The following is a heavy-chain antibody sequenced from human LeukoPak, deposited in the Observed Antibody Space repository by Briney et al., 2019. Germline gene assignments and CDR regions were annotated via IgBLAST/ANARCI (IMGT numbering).Heavy chain of an antibody. CDR2: ISYRGST. Sequence: VQPSETLSLTCTVSGCSIDTHFWSWIRQPPGKGLEWIGYISYRGSTNFNPSLKSRVTISIDTSKNQFSLKPTSVTAADTAVYYCAGDSSGWLYVDYWGQGTLVTVYS. J-gene: IGHJ4*02. CDR1: GCSIDTHF. D-gene: IGHD6-19*01. V-gene: IGHV4-59*11. CDR3: AGDSSGWLYVDY.